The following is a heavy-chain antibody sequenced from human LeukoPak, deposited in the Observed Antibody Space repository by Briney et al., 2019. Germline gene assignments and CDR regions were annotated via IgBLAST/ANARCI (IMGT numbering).Heavy chain of an antibody. Sequence: PGGSLRLSCAASGFTFSSYGMHWVRQAPGKGLEWVAVIWYDGSNKYYADSVKGRFTISRDNSKNTLYLQMNSLRAEDTAVYYCARDSSSWVYYYYYYGMDVWGQGITVTVSS. CDR3: ARDSSSWVYYYYYYGMDV. J-gene: IGHJ6*02. CDR2: IWYDGSNK. V-gene: IGHV3-33*01. D-gene: IGHD6-13*01. CDR1: GFTFSSYG.